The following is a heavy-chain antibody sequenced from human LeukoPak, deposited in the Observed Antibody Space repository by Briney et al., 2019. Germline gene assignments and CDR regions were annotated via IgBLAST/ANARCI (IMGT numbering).Heavy chain of an antibody. J-gene: IGHJ4*02. CDR1: GFTFSSYA. V-gene: IGHV3-23*01. Sequence: GGSLRLSCAASGFTFSSYAMSWVRQAPGKGLEWVSAISGSGGSTYYADSVKGRFTISRDNSKNTLYLQMNSLRAEDTAVYYCANAYCSSTSCYSPFDYWGQGTLVTVSS. CDR3: ANAYCSSTSCYSPFDY. D-gene: IGHD2-2*01. CDR2: ISGSGGST.